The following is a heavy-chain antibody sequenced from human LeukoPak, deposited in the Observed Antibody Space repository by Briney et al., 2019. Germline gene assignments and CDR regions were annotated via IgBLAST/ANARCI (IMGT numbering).Heavy chain of an antibody. CDR1: GFTFSSYA. V-gene: IGHV3-23*01. CDR2: ISGSGGST. CDR3: AKDLILGAAASYYFDY. J-gene: IGHJ4*02. D-gene: IGHD2-15*01. Sequence: GGSLRLSCAASGFTFSSYAMSWVRQAPGKGLEWVSAISGSGGSTYCADSVKGRFTISRDNSKNTLYLQMNSLRAEDTAVYYCAKDLILGAAASYYFDYWGQGTLVTVSS.